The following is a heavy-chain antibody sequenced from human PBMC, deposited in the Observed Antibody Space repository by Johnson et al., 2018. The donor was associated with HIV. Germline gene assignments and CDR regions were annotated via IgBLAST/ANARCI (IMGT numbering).Heavy chain of an antibody. V-gene: IGHV3-30*03. CDR1: GFTFSRYG. D-gene: IGHD6-13*01. J-gene: IGHJ3*02. CDR3: APAGPDAFDI. Sequence: QVQLVESGGGVVQPGGSLRLSCAASGFTFSRYGMHWVRQAPGKGLEWVAVISYDGSNKYYAHSVKGRFTISRDNSQHTLYMQMSSLRAEDTAVYYCAPAGPDAFDIWGQGTMVTVSS. CDR2: ISYDGSNK.